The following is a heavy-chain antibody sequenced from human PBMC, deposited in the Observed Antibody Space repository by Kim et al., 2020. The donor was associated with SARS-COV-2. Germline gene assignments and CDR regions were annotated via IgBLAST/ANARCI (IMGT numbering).Heavy chain of an antibody. Sequence: GGSLRLSCAPSGFSVRNTYLSWVRQAPGKGLEWVSLIFSDGRTFYADSAKGRFTVSKDNSTDTLYLQMNSLGAEDTAAYFCARAGYYDSSGHYF. V-gene: IGHV3-66*01. J-gene: IGHJ2*01. CDR1: GFSVRNTY. D-gene: IGHD3-22*01. CDR2: IFSDGRT. CDR3: ARAGYYDSSGHYF.